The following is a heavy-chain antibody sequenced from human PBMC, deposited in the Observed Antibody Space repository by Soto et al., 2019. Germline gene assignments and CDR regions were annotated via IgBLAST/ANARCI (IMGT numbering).Heavy chain of an antibody. J-gene: IGHJ4*02. CDR2: ISSSSSYI. CDR1: GFTFSSYS. Sequence: EVQLVESGGGLVKPGGSLRLSCAASGFTFSSYSTNWVRQAPGKGLEWVSSISSSSSYIYYADSVKGRFTISRDNAKNSLYLQMNSLRAEDTAVYYCARVGGQLGPGFDYWGQGTLVTVSS. D-gene: IGHD6-6*01. CDR3: ARVGGQLGPGFDY. V-gene: IGHV3-21*01.